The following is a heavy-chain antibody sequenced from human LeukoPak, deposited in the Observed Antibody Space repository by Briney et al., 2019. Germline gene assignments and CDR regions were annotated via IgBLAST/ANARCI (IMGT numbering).Heavy chain of an antibody. D-gene: IGHD3-22*01. CDR1: GFTFSSYE. CDR3: AKDRGSGYHYFDY. Sequence: GGSLRLSCAVSGFTFSSYEMNWVRQAPGRGLEWVSVISTSGESAYYADSVKGRFTISRDNSKNTLYLQMNSLRAEDTAVYYCAKDRGSGYHYFDYWGQGTLVTVSS. V-gene: IGHV3-23*01. J-gene: IGHJ4*02. CDR2: ISTSGESA.